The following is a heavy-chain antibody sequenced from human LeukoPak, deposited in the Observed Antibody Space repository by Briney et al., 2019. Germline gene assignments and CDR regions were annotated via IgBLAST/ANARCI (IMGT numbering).Heavy chain of an antibody. Sequence: SETLSLTCAVYGGSFSGYYWSWIRQPPGKGLEWIGEINHSGSTNYNPSLKSRVTISVDTSKNQFSLKLSSVTAADTAVYYCARVVDPGGYYYFYYMDVWGKGTTVTVSS. V-gene: IGHV4-34*01. J-gene: IGHJ6*03. CDR1: GGSFSGYY. CDR3: ARVVDPGGYYYFYYMDV. D-gene: IGHD3-16*01. CDR2: INHSGST.